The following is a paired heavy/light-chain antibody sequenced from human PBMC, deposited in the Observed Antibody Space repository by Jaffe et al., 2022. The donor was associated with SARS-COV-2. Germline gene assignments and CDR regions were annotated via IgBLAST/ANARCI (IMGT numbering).Heavy chain of an antibody. CDR2: INSDGSST. CDR1: GFTFSTYW. D-gene: IGHD1-26*01. CDR3: ARVGSGSSFPHDY. V-gene: IGHV3-74*01. Sequence: EVQLVESGGGLVQPGGSLRLSCAASGFTFSTYWMHWVRQAPGKGLVWVSRINSDGSSTTYADSVKGRFTISRDNAKNTLDLQMNSLRAADTAMYYCARVGSGSSFPHDYWGQGTLVTVSS. J-gene: IGHJ4*02.
Light chain of an antibody. CDR2: QDS. J-gene: IGLJ2*01. CDR3: QAWDSSTVV. V-gene: IGLV3-1*01. Sequence: SYELTQPPSVSVSPGQTASITCSGDKLGHKYACWYQQKPGQSPVLVIYQDSKRPSGIPERFSGSNSGNTATLTISGTQAVDEADYYCQAWDSSTVVFGGGTKLTVL. CDR1: KLGHKY.